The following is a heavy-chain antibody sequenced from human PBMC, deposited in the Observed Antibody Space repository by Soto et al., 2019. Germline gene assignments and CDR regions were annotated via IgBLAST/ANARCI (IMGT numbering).Heavy chain of an antibody. CDR2: IIPILGET. D-gene: IGHD3-16*01. Sequence: QVQLVQSGAEVKKPGSSVRVSCKASGTIFSSYTISWVRQAPGQGLEWMGRIIPILGETNCARKFQGRVTLTADKSTNTAYMELNSLRLEDTALYYCARGLGGRMDDWGQGTTVTVSS. CDR1: GTIFSSYT. V-gene: IGHV1-69*08. CDR3: ARGLGGRMDD. J-gene: IGHJ6*02.